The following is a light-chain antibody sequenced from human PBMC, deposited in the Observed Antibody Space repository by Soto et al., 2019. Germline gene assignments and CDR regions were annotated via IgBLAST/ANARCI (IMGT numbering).Light chain of an antibody. V-gene: IGLV1-40*01. CDR1: SSNIGANYD. Sequence: QSVLTQPPSVSGAPGQRVTISCTGSSSNIGANYDVHWYQHRPGTAPKLLIFGNNNRPSGISDRFSGSKSVNTASLTISGLQAEDESDYYCGSYSSTDTPVVFGTGTKVTVL. CDR2: GNN. J-gene: IGLJ1*01. CDR3: GSYSSTDTPVV.